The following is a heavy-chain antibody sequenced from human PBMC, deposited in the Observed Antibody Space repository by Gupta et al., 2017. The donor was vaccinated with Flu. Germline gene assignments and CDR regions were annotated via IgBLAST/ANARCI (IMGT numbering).Heavy chain of an antibody. CDR1: GFPFSDHW. Sequence: VQLVESGGGLVQPGGSLRLSWGGSGFPFSDHWLSWVRPAPGKGPEWVDNISRDGSVINKMDFVRGRVTISRDNAKNAVYFQMNSLRVDDTAVYYCARDVGSGDYDSWGQGTLVTVSS. J-gene: IGHJ5*01. V-gene: IGHV3-7*01. D-gene: IGHD4-17*01. CDR3: ARDVGSGDYDS. CDR2: ISRDGSVI.